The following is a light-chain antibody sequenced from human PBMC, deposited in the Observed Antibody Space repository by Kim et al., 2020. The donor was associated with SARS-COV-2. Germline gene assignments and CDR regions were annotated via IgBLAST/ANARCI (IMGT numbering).Light chain of an antibody. CDR2: AAS. J-gene: IGKJ2*01. CDR3: QQYSTPSFT. V-gene: IGKV3-20*01. CDR1: QSVNSKS. Sequence: ENVLTQSPGTLSLSPGEGATLSCRASQSVNSKSVAWYQQKPGQAPRLLVYAASTRAPGIPDRFSGRGSGTDFTLTISRLEPEDFAVYYCQQYSTPSFTFGQGTKLEI.